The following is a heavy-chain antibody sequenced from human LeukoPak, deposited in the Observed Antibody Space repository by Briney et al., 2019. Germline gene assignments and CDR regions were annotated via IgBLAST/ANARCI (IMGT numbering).Heavy chain of an antibody. CDR1: GYSFTGYW. Sequence: PGESLKISCKGSGYSFTGYWIGWVRQMPGKGLEWMGIIYPGDSDTRYSPSFQGQVTISADRSINTAYLQWSSLKASDTAMYYCARKEYGSGSYGYYYYGMDVWGQGTTVTVSS. D-gene: IGHD3-10*01. V-gene: IGHV5-51*01. CDR3: ARKEYGSGSYGYYYYGMDV. CDR2: IYPGDSDT. J-gene: IGHJ6*02.